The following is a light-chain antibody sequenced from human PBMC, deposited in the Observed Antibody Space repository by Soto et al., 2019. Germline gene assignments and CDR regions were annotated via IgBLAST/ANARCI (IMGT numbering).Light chain of an antibody. CDR1: QSVSTSY. V-gene: IGKV3-20*01. Sequence: EIVLTQSPGTLSLSPGERTTLSCRASQSVSTSYLAWYQQKPGQAPRLLIYGASSRAAGIPDRFFGSGSARDFTLTICRLEPEDFSVYYCQQYGSSRTFGQGTKVEIK. J-gene: IGKJ1*01. CDR2: GAS. CDR3: QQYGSSRT.